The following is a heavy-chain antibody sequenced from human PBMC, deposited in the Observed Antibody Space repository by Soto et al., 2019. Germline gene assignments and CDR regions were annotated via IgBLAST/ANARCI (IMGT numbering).Heavy chain of an antibody. Sequence: GGSLRLSCAASGFTFSSYAMSWVRQAPGKGLEWVSAISGSGGSTYYADSVKGRFTISRDNSKNTLYLQMNSLRAEDTAVYYCAKDARSPVIVVAATPTYWFDPWGQGTLVTVSS. CDR2: ISGSGGST. CDR3: AKDARSPVIVVAATPTYWFDP. J-gene: IGHJ5*02. D-gene: IGHD2-15*01. V-gene: IGHV3-23*01. CDR1: GFTFSSYA.